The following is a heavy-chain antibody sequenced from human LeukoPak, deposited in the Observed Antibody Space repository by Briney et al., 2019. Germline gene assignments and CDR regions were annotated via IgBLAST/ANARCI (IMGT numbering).Heavy chain of an antibody. J-gene: IGHJ4*02. CDR1: GFTFSSYA. CDR2: ISYDGSNK. Sequence: GRSLRLSCAASGFTFSSYAMHWVRQAPGKGLEWVAVISYDGSNKYYADSVKGRFTTSRDNSKNTLYLQMNSLRAEDTAVYYCANVVVVAAQIGYWGQGTLVTVSS. D-gene: IGHD2-15*01. CDR3: ANVVVVAAQIGY. V-gene: IGHV3-30-3*01.